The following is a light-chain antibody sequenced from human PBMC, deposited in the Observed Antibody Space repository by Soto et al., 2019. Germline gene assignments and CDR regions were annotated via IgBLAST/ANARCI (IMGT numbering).Light chain of an antibody. CDR1: QSLLHNNGYNS. J-gene: IGKJ2*01. CDR3: MQGRQTST. CDR2: LGS. Sequence: DIVMTQSPLSLPVTPGEPASISCRSSQSLLHNNGYNSLDWVLQKPGQSPHLLIYLGSIRASGVSERFSGSGSGTDVTLKISRVEAEDVRLCSCMQGRQTSTFGQGTKLEIK. V-gene: IGKV2-28*01.